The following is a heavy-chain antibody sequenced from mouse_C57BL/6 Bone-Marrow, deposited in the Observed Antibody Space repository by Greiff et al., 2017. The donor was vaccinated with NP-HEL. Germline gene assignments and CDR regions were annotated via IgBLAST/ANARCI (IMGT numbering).Heavy chain of an antibody. D-gene: IGHD1-1*01. CDR2: IYPGDGDT. CDR1: GYAFSSSW. Sequence: VQRVESGPELVKPGASVKISCKASGYAFSSSWMNWVKQRPGKGLEWIGRIYPGDGDTNYNGKFKGKATLTADKSSSTAYMQLSSLTSEDSAVYFCARRDYGSPFAYWGQGTLVTVSA. CDR3: ARRDYGSPFAY. V-gene: IGHV1-82*01. J-gene: IGHJ3*01.